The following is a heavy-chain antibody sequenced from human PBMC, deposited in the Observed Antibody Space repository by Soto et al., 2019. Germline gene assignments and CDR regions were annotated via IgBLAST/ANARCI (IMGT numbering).Heavy chain of an antibody. CDR1: GFTFSSYA. CDR3: AKVQTQYYYDRSDAFDI. V-gene: IGHV3-23*01. CDR2: ISGSGGST. Sequence: GGSLRLSCAASGFTFSSYAMSWVRQAPGKGLEWVSAISGSGGSTYYADSVKGRFTISRDNSKNTLYLQMNSLRAEDTAVYYCAKVQTQYYYDRSDAFDIWGQGTMVTVSS. D-gene: IGHD3-22*01. J-gene: IGHJ3*02.